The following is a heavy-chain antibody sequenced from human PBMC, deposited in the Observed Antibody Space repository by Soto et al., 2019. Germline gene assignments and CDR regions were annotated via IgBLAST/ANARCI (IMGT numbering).Heavy chain of an antibody. J-gene: IGHJ4*02. V-gene: IGHV3-23*01. D-gene: IGHD4-4*01. CDR2: ISGGGSNT. CDR1: GFPFSSYV. Sequence: AGSLRLSCAAFGFPFSSYVMSWVRQAPGKGLEWVSGISGGGSNTFYADSVKGRCTISRDNSKTTLLLQMNSLGAEDTAVYYCAKDSNKYSSSLRGRYFDYWGQGIGVTVSS. CDR3: AKDSNKYSSSLRGRYFDY.